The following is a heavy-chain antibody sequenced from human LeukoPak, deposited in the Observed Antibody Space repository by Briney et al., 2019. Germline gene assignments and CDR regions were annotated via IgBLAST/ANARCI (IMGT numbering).Heavy chain of an antibody. CDR1: GFTLSNYG. CDR2: IWYDGSYK. Sequence: PGGSLRLSCAASGFTLSNYGMHWVRQAPGKGLEWVAVIWYDGSYKCSADSVKGRFTISRDNSKNTLYLQVNSLRAEDTAVYYCARGGDYFDYWGQGTLVTVSS. CDR3: ARGGDYFDY. V-gene: IGHV3-33*01. J-gene: IGHJ4*02. D-gene: IGHD3-16*01.